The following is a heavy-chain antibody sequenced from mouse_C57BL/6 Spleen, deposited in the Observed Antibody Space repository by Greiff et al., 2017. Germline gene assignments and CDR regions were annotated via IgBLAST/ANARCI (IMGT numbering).Heavy chain of an antibody. Sequence: QVQLQPSGPELVKPGASVKISCKASGYAFSRSWMTWVKQRPGKGLEWIGRIYPGDGDTNYNGKFKGKAPMTADKAVSTAYMQLGGLASEDSAVYFGARDVRDYWGQGTTLTVSS. V-gene: IGHV1-82*01. J-gene: IGHJ2*01. CDR2: IYPGDGDT. CDR1: GYAFSRSW. CDR3: ARDVRDY.